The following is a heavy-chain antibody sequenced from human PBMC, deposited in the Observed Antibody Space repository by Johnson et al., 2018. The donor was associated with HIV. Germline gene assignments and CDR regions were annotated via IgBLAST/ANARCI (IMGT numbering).Heavy chain of an antibody. Sequence: QEQLVESGGGVVQPGRSLRLSCAASGFTISSYAMHWVRQAPGKGLEWVAVISYDGSNKYYADSVKGRFTISRDNSKNTLYLQMNSLKTEDTGVYYCRSQWTMITFGGDNAFDIWGQGTMVTVSS. D-gene: IGHD3-16*01. V-gene: IGHV3-30*04. CDR2: ISYDGSNK. CDR1: GFTISSYA. CDR3: RSQWTMITFGGDNAFDI. J-gene: IGHJ3*02.